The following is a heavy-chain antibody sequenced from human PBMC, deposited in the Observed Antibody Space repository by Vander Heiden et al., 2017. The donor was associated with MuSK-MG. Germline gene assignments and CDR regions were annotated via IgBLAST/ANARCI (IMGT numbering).Heavy chain of an antibody. Sequence: EVQLVPSGEEVQKPGEAVTISCEGSGYSFTTYWIGWVRQMPGKGLEWMGIIYPGDSDTRYSPSFQGQVTISAYKSISTAYLQWSSLKASDTAMYYCTIRAYCSGGNCFSAPFDIWGQGTMVTVSS. V-gene: IGHV5-51*01. J-gene: IGHJ3*02. D-gene: IGHD2-15*01. CDR1: GYSFTTYW. CDR3: TIRAYCSGGNCFSAPFDI. CDR2: IYPGDSDT.